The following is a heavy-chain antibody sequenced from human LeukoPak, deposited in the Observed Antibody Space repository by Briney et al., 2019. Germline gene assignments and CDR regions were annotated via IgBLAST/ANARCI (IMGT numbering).Heavy chain of an antibody. D-gene: IGHD3-10*01. CDR2: IIPIFGTE. CDR3: ASRRSRFGELLYFDY. CDR1: GGTFSSYA. J-gene: IGHJ4*02. V-gene: IGHV1-69*06. Sequence: ASVKVSCKASGGTFSSYAISWVRQAPGQGLEWMGGIIPIFGTENYAQKFQGRVTITADKSTSTAYMELSSLRSEDTAVYYCASRRSRFGELLYFDYWGQGTLVTVSS.